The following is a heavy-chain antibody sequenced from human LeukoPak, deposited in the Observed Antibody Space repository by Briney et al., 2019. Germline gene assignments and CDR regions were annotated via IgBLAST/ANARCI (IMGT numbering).Heavy chain of an antibody. CDR3: ARTRFLEWFPYYFDY. CDR1: GFTFSSYA. Sequence: PGGSLRLSCAASGFTFSSYAMSWVRQAPGKGLEGVSAISGSGGSTYYADSVKGRFTISRDNAKSSLYLQMNSLRAEDTAVYYCARTRFLEWFPYYFDYWGQGTLVTVSS. CDR2: ISGSGGST. V-gene: IGHV3-23*01. D-gene: IGHD3-3*01. J-gene: IGHJ4*02.